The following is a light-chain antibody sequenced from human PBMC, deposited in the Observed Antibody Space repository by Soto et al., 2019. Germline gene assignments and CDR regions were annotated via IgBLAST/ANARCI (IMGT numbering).Light chain of an antibody. CDR3: QQYNTYPLT. V-gene: IGKV1-5*03. J-gene: IGKJ4*01. CDR2: KAS. CDR1: QTISIW. Sequence: DIQMTQSPSTLSASVGDRVTITCRASQTISIWLAWYQQKPGKAPNLLIYKASSLESGVPSRFSGSGSGTAFTLTITSLQPDDFATYYCQQYNTYPLTFGGGTKVEI.